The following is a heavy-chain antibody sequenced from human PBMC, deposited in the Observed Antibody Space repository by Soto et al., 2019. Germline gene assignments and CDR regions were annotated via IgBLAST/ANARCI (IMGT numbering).Heavy chain of an antibody. V-gene: IGHV1-8*01. J-gene: IGHJ5*02. CDR3: GRVVKCCASPGWFDP. CDR2: MNPNSGNT. CDR1: GYTFTSYD. D-gene: IGHD3-16*02. Sequence: QVQLVQSGAEVKKPGASVKVSCKASGYTFTSYDINWVRQATGQGLEYLGWMNPNSGNTAYVQKFQGRVTMTWNPSITTAYRELGGLRSEDRAVYLCGRVVKCCASPGWFDPWGQGTLVTVSS.